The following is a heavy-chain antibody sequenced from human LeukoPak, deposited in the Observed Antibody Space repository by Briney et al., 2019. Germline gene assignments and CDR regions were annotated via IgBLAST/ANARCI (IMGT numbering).Heavy chain of an antibody. CDR2: IKHDGSDE. Sequence: PGGSLRLSCAASGFTFSNYWMSWVRQAPGKGLEWVANIKHDGSDEYYVDSVKGRFTISRDNAKNSLYLQMNSLRAEDTAVYYCARVGYGSGWYFDHWGQGTLLTVSS. D-gene: IGHD6-19*01. J-gene: IGHJ4*02. CDR3: ARVGYGSGWYFDH. CDR1: GFTFSNYW. V-gene: IGHV3-7*01.